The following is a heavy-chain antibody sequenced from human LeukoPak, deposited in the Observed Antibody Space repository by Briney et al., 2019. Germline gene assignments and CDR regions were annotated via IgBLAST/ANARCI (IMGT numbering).Heavy chain of an antibody. CDR3: ERDLEVVPAQGFDP. CDR1: GYSISSGYY. V-gene: IGHV4-38-2*02. D-gene: IGHD2-2*01. J-gene: IGHJ5*02. Sequence: SETLSLTCAVSGYSISSGYYWGWIRQPPGKGLEWIGSIYHSGSTYYNPSLKSRVTISVDTSKNQFSLKLSSVTAADTAVYYCERDLEVVPAQGFDPWGQGTLITVSS. CDR2: IYHSGST.